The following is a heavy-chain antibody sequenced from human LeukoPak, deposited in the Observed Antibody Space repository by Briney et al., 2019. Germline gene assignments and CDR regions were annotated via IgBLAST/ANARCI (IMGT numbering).Heavy chain of an antibody. J-gene: IGHJ5*01. CDR2: ISKSGDHA. Sequence: GGSLRLSCAASGFTFSRYAMSWVRQAPGKGLEWGSAISKSGDHAYYADSVKGRFTISRDNSKDTLYLRMNSLRAEDTALYYCASPLSSNWYNSWGQGTLVTVSS. V-gene: IGHV3-23*01. D-gene: IGHD6-19*01. CDR1: GFTFSRYA. CDR3: ASPLSSNWYNS.